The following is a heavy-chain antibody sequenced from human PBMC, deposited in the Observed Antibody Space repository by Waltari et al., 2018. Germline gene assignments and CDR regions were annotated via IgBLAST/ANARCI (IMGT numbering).Heavy chain of an antibody. CDR1: GYTFTGYY. CDR3: ARVPRRFGEFTPMNYFDS. D-gene: IGHD3-10*01. J-gene: IGHJ4*02. CDR2: INPKNGGT. Sequence: QVHLVQSGAEVKKPGASVKVSFTASGYTFTGYYMHWVRQAPGRGLEWMGWINPKNGGTNYAQKFQGRVTMTRETSISTAYMELARLRSDDTAVYYCARVPRRFGEFTPMNYFDSWGQGTLVTVSS. V-gene: IGHV1-2*02.